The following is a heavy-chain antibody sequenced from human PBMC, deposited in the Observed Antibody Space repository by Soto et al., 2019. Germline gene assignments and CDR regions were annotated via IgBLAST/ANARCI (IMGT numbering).Heavy chain of an antibody. CDR3: ARTRYYDFWSGYYLFDY. V-gene: IGHV4-59*01. J-gene: IGHJ4*02. Sequence: SETLSLTCTVSGGSISSYYWSWIRQPPGKGLEWIGYIYYSGSTNYNPSLKSRVTISVDTSKNQFSLKLSSVTAADTAVYYCARTRYYDFWSGYYLFDYWGQGTLVTGSS. CDR1: GGSISSYY. CDR2: IYYSGST. D-gene: IGHD3-3*01.